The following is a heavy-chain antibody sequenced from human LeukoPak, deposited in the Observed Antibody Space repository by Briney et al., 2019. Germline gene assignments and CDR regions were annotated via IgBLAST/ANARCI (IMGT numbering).Heavy chain of an antibody. CDR3: ARHGHYYDSSGLLGYFQH. D-gene: IGHD3-22*01. CDR2: IYYSGST. V-gene: IGHV4-39*01. Sequence: SETLSLTCTVSGGSISSSSYYWGWIRQPPGKGLEWIGSIYYSGSTYYNPSLKSRVTISVDTSKNQFSLKLSSVTAADTAVYYCARHGHYYDSSGLLGYFQHWGQGTLVTVTS. CDR1: GGSISSSSYY. J-gene: IGHJ1*01.